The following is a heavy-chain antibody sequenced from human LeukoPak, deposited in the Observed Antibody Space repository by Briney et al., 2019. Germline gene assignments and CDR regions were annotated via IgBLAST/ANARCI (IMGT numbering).Heavy chain of an antibody. V-gene: IGHV5-10-1*01. J-gene: IGHJ3*01. CDR3: ARLNGGANLLGDALDV. CDR2: IDPSDSDV. Sequence: GESLRISCKGSGYRFTNYWIGWVRQMPGKGLEWMGRIDPSDSDVKYSPSFQGHVTISIDKSISTAYLQWSSLQASDTAMYFCARLNGGANLLGDALDVWGQGTMVTVSS. D-gene: IGHD4/OR15-4a*01. CDR1: GYRFTNYW.